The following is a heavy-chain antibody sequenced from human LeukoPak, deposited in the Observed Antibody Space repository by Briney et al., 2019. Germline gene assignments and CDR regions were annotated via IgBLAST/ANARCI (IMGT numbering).Heavy chain of an antibody. CDR1: GGSFSGYY. CDR3: ARVRRFIVVVPAAYFDY. Sequence: SETLSLTCAVCGGSFSGYYWSWIRQPPGKGLEWIGEINHSGSTNYNPSLKSRVTISVDTSKNQFSLKLSSVTAADTAVYYCARVRRFIVVVPAAYFDYWGQGTLVTVSS. D-gene: IGHD2-2*01. V-gene: IGHV4-34*01. CDR2: INHSGST. J-gene: IGHJ4*02.